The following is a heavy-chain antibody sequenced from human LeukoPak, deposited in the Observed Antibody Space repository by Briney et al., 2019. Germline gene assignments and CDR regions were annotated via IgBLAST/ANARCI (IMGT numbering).Heavy chain of an antibody. Sequence: PSETLSLTCTVSGGSIISHYWSWIRQPPGKGLEWIGYIYYSGSTHYNPSLKSRVTISVDTSKDQFSLKLSSVTAADTAVYYCARVAGRWLPARYFDYWGQGTLVTVSS. CDR2: IYYSGST. D-gene: IGHD5-24*01. CDR1: GGSIISHY. CDR3: ARVAGRWLPARYFDY. V-gene: IGHV4-59*11. J-gene: IGHJ4*02.